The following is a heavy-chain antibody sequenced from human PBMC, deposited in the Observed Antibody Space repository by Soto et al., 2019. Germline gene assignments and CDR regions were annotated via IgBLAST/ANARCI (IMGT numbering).Heavy chain of an antibody. CDR2: ISAYNGNT. Sequence: QVQLVQSGAEVKKPGASVKVSCKASGYTFTSYGISWVRQAPGQGLEWMGWISAYNGNTNYAQKLQGRVTMTTDTSTSTAYMEPRSLRSDDTAVYYCARRPHLGTRGPRSDYWGQGTLVTVSS. D-gene: IGHD3-10*01. CDR3: ARRPHLGTRGPRSDY. V-gene: IGHV1-18*01. CDR1: GYTFTSYG. J-gene: IGHJ4*02.